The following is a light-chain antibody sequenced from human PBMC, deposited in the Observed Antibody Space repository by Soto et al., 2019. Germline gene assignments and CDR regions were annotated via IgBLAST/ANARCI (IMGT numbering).Light chain of an antibody. Sequence: EIVLTQSPATLSLSPGERATLSCRASQRLGSYLAWYQQKPAQAPRLLIYDASNRATGIPVRFSGSGSGTYSTLTISSLEPEDFAVYYCQHRGNLWTFGQGTKVDMK. V-gene: IGKV3-11*01. CDR3: QHRGNLWT. J-gene: IGKJ1*01. CDR2: DAS. CDR1: QRLGSY.